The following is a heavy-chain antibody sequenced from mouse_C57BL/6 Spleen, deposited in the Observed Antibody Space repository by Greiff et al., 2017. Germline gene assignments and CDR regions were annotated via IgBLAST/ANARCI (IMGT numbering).Heavy chain of an antibody. CDR2: IDPSDSET. CDR1: GYTFTSYW. V-gene: IGHV1-52*01. D-gene: IGHD1-1*01. Sequence: QVQLQQPGAELVRPGSSVKLSCKASGYTFTSYWMHWVKQRPIQGLEWIGNIDPSDSETHYNQKFKDKATLTVDKSSSQAYMQLSSLTSEDSAVYYCARVWYYGSSYYFDYWGQGTTLTVSS. CDR3: ARVWYYGSSYYFDY. J-gene: IGHJ2*01.